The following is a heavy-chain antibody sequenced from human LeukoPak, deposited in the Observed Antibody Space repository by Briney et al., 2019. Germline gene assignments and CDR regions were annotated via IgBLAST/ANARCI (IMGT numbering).Heavy chain of an antibody. CDR3: ARDGDYVWGSSDAFDI. D-gene: IGHD3-16*01. V-gene: IGHV3-64*04. CDR1: GFTFSTYA. Sequence: GGSLRLSCSASGFTFSTYAMHWVRQAPGKGPEYVSAITSDGGSTYYADSVKGRFTISRDNAKNSLYLQMDSLRAEDTAVYYCARDGDYVWGSSDAFDIWGQGTMVTVSS. J-gene: IGHJ3*02. CDR2: ITSDGGST.